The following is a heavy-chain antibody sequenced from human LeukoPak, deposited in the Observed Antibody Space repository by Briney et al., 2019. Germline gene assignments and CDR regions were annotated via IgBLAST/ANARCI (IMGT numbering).Heavy chain of an antibody. J-gene: IGHJ3*02. CDR1: GGSFSGYY. CDR2: INHSGST. CDR3: VRGSRSMAFDI. D-gene: IGHD2-8*01. Sequence: SETLSLTCAVYGGSFSGYYWSWIRQPPGKGLEWIGEINHSGSTNYNPSLKSRVTISVDTSKNQFSLKLSSVTAADTAVYYCVRGSRSMAFDIWGQGTMVTVSS. V-gene: IGHV4-34*01.